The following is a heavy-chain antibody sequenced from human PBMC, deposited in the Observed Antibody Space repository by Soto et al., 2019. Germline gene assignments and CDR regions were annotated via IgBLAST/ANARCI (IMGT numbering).Heavy chain of an antibody. CDR1: GLTFNNYA. D-gene: IGHD2-21*02. Sequence: PGGSLKLSCAASGLTFNNYAMSWARQAPGKGLEWVSAISSSGYSTYYADSVKGRFTISRDNSKNTVYLQMNNLRAEDTAVYYCAKGSVVVAAKFDSWGQGTLVTVSS. J-gene: IGHJ4*02. CDR3: AKGSVVVAAKFDS. CDR2: ISSSGYST. V-gene: IGHV3-23*01.